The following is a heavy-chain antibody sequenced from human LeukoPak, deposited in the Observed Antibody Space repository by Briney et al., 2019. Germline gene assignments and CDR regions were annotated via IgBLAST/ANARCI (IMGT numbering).Heavy chain of an antibody. CDR3: AKDMRFDWTPYYFDY. J-gene: IGHJ4*02. CDR1: GFIFNDYA. D-gene: IGHD3-9*01. Sequence: GGSLRLSCAASGFIFNDYAMSWARQAPGKGLEWVSAISGSGGSTYYADSVKGRFTISRDNSKNTLYLQMNSLRAEDTAVYYCAKDMRFDWTPYYFDYWGQGTLVTVSS. V-gene: IGHV3-23*01. CDR2: ISGSGGST.